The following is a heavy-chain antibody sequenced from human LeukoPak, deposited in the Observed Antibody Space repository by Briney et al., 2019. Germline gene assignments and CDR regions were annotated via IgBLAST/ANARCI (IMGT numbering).Heavy chain of an antibody. D-gene: IGHD3-22*01. CDR1: GGSFSSYY. V-gene: IGHV4-39*01. Sequence: SETLSLTCAVYGGSFSSYYWGWIRQPPGKGLEWIGSIYYSGSTYYNPSLKSRVTISVDTSKNQFSLKLSSVTAADTAVYYCARRLYDSSGYYQAWGQGTLVTVSS. CDR2: IYYSGST. J-gene: IGHJ4*02. CDR3: ARRLYDSSGYYQA.